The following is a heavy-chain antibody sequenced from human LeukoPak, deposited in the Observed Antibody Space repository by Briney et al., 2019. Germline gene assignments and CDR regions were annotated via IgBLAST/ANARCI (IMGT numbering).Heavy chain of an antibody. CDR2: INHSGST. CDR3: ARRSKRYFDWLSGRNAFDI. Sequence: SETLFLTCAVHGGSFSGYYWSWIRQPPGKGLEWIGEINHSGSTNYNPSLKSRVTISVDTSKNQFSLKLSSVTAADTAVYYCARRSKRYFDWLSGRNAFDIWGQGTMVTVSS. D-gene: IGHD3-9*01. CDR1: GGSFSGYY. J-gene: IGHJ3*02. V-gene: IGHV4-34*01.